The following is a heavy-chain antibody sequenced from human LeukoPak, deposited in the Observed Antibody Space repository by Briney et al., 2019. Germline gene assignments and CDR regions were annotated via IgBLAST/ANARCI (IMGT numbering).Heavy chain of an antibody. CDR3: TRHDVVPVIGHGMAV. D-gene: IGHD2-2*01. V-gene: IGHV4-59*08. J-gene: IGHJ6*02. CDR1: GASIGRYY. CDR2: ISQTGYT. Sequence: PSETLSLTCTVSGASIGRYYWSWIRQPPGKGLEWIGYISQTGYTKYTPSLKSRVTISRDTSENQFSLILRSVSAAGTAVYYCTRHDVVPVIGHGMAVWGQGTTVTVSS.